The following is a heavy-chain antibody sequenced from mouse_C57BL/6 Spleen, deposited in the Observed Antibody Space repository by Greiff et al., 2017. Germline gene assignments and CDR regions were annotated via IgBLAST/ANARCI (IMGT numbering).Heavy chain of an antibody. CDR1: GYAFSSSW. J-gene: IGHJ2*01. Sequence: QVQLQQSGPELVKPGASVKISCKASGYAFSSSWMNWVKQRPGKGLEWIGRIYPGDGDTNYNGKFKGKATLTADKSSSTAYMQLSSLTSEDSAVYFCARALYEPLFDDWGQGTTLTGSS. D-gene: IGHD2-3*01. CDR3: ARALYEPLFDD. V-gene: IGHV1-82*01. CDR2: IYPGDGDT.